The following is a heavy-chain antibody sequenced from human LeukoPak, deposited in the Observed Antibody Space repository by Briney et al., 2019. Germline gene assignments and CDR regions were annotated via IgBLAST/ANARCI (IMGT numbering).Heavy chain of an antibody. D-gene: IGHD6-19*01. Sequence: ASVKVSCKASGYTFTDYYIHWVRQAPGQGLEWMGIINPSGGSTSYAQKFQDRVTMTRDMSTSTVYMELSSLGSEDTAVYYCAKPNSGDSGWYGPDYWGQGTLVTVSS. J-gene: IGHJ4*02. V-gene: IGHV1-46*01. CDR1: GYTFTDYY. CDR3: AKPNSGDSGWYGPDY. CDR2: INPSGGST.